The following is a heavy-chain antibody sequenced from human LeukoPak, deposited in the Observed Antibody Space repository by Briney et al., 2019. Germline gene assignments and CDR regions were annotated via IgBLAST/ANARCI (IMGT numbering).Heavy chain of an antibody. Sequence: GESLKISCKGSGYSFTSYWIGWVRQLPGKGLEWMGIIYPGDSDTRYSPSFQGQVTISADKSISTAYLQWSSLKASDTAMYYCARTGYTSGWYVGSFDYWGQGTLVTVSS. CDR1: GYSFTSYW. J-gene: IGHJ4*02. V-gene: IGHV5-51*01. D-gene: IGHD6-19*01. CDR3: ARTGYTSGWYVGSFDY. CDR2: IYPGDSDT.